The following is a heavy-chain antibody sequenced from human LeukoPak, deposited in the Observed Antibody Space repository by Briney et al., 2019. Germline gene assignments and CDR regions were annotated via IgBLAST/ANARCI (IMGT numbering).Heavy chain of an antibody. V-gene: IGHV1-2*02. Sequence: ASVKVSCKASGYTFTGYFIHWLRQAPGQGLEWMGWINPNSGGTNYAQKFRGRVTMTRDTSISTANMELSSLRSDDTAIYYCARADSSNWYWFDPWGQGTLVTVSS. D-gene: IGHD4-11*01. CDR3: ARADSSNWYWFDP. J-gene: IGHJ5*02. CDR1: GYTFTGYF. CDR2: INPNSGGT.